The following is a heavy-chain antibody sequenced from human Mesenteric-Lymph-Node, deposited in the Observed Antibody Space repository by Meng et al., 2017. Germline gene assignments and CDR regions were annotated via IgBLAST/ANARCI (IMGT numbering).Heavy chain of an antibody. D-gene: IGHD1-1*01. J-gene: IGHJ4*02. Sequence: QVQLQESGPGLVTPSGTLSLTCTVSGDSISSDIWWSWVRQPPGKGLEWIGEVYHRGDTNYNPSLKSRVVISVDRSKNQFSLNLSSVTAADTAVYYCGRDQGRQLINHWGQGTLVTVSS. V-gene: IGHV4-4*02. CDR2: VYHRGDT. CDR3: GRDQGRQLINH. CDR1: GDSISSDIW.